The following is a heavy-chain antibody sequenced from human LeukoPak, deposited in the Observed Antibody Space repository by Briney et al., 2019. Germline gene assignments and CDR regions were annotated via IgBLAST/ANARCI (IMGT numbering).Heavy chain of an antibody. CDR1: GFTFSNYN. D-gene: IGHD6-13*01. CDR2: ISSSISVI. V-gene: IGHV3-48*01. Sequence: GGSLRLSCAASGFTFSNYNMNWVRQAPGKGLEWVSYISSSISVIYYADSVKGRFTISRDNARNSLYLQMNSLRAEDTAVYYCARAIAAIYYYGMDVWGQGTTVTVSS. J-gene: IGHJ6*02. CDR3: ARAIAAIYYYGMDV.